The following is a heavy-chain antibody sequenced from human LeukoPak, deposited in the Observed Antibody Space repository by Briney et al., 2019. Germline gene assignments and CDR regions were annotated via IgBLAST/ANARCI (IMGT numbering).Heavy chain of an antibody. D-gene: IGHD3-22*01. CDR2: INHSGST. CDR1: GVSFSGYY. V-gene: IGHV4-34*01. Sequence: SETLSLTCAVYGVSFSGYYWSWLRQPPGKGLEWIGEINHSGSTNYNPSLKSRVTISVDTSRNQFSLKLSSVTAADTAVYYCARGPTYYYDSSGYFLIGRAFDIWGQGTMVTVSS. J-gene: IGHJ3*02. CDR3: ARGPTYYYDSSGYFLIGRAFDI.